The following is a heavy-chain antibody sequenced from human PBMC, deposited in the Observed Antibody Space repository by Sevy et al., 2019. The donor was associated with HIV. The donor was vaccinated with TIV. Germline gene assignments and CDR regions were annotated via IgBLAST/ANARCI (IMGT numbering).Heavy chain of an antibody. J-gene: IGHJ4*02. V-gene: IGHV3-7*01. D-gene: IGHD2-15*01. Sequence: GGSLRLSCEVSGFTFSNYWMTWVRQAPGKGLEWVANIKEDGSDKYYGDSLKGRFSLSRDNAKNSLYLQMDSLRAEETAVYYCVRDGLASATDFDYWGQGTLVTVSS. CDR3: VRDGLASATDFDY. CDR2: IKEDGSDK. CDR1: GFTFSNYW.